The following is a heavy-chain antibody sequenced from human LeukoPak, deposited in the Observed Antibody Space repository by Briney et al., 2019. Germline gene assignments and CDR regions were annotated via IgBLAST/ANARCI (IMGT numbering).Heavy chain of an antibody. V-gene: IGHV3-23*01. CDR2: ISGSGGTT. Sequence: GGSLRLSCAASGFTFSSYAMSWVHQAPGKGLEWVSLISGSGGTTYYADSVKGRFTISRDNSKNTLYLQMGSLRAEDTAVYYCAKDDCSGGSCYSSGNDAFDIWGQGTMVTVSS. J-gene: IGHJ3*02. CDR1: GFTFSSYA. CDR3: AKDDCSGGSCYSSGNDAFDI. D-gene: IGHD2-15*01.